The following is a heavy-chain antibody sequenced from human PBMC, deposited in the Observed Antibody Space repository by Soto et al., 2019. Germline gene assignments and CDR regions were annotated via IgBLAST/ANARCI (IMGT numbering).Heavy chain of an antibody. Sequence: QVQLQESGPGLVKPSETLSLTCTVSGGSISSYYWSWIRQPPGKGLEWIGSIYYSGSTNYNPSLKSRVTISVDTSKNQFSLKLSSVTAADTAVYYCARRWGPTFDFWGQGTLVTVSS. CDR2: IYYSGST. V-gene: IGHV4-59*01. CDR1: GGSISSYY. D-gene: IGHD1-26*01. J-gene: IGHJ4*02. CDR3: ARRWGPTFDF.